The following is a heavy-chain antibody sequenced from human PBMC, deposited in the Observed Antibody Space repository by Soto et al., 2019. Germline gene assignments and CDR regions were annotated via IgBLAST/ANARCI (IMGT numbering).Heavy chain of an antibody. D-gene: IGHD3-16*02. CDR2: IFSNDEK. V-gene: IGHV2-26*01. CDR1: GFSLSNARMG. J-gene: IGHJ4*02. CDR3: ARICKADYIWGSYRYLDY. Sequence: QVTLKESGPVLVKPTETLTLTCTVSGFSLSNARMGVSWIRQPPGKALEWLAHIFSNDEKSYSTSLKSRLTISEDTLKSQVVLTMTNMDPVDTATYYCARICKADYIWGSYRYLDYWGQGTLVTVSS.